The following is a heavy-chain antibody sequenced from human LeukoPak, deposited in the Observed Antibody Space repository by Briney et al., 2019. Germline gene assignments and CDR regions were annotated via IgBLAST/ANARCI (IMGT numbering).Heavy chain of an antibody. CDR1: GGSISSGGYS. Sequence: TSETLSLTCTVSGGSISSGGYSWSWIRQPPGKGLEWIGYIYHSGSTYHNPSLKSRVTISVDRSKNQFSLKLTSVTAADTAVYYCARTFERYNWFNPWGQGTLVTVSS. D-gene: IGHD3-9*01. J-gene: IGHJ5*02. CDR2: IYHSGST. V-gene: IGHV4-30-2*01. CDR3: ARTFERYNWFNP.